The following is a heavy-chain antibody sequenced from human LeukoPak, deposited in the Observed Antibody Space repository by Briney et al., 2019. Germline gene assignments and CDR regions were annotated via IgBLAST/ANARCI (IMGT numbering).Heavy chain of an antibody. V-gene: IGHV1-69*01. CDR3: ANAPDYYDSSGATAFDI. Sequence: SVKVSCKASGGTFSSYAISWVRQAPGQGLEWMGGIIPIFGTANYAQKFQGKVTITADESTSTAYMELSSLRSEDTAVYYCANAPDYYDSSGATAFDIWGQGTMVTVSS. CDR1: GGTFSSYA. J-gene: IGHJ3*02. D-gene: IGHD3-22*01. CDR2: IIPIFGTA.